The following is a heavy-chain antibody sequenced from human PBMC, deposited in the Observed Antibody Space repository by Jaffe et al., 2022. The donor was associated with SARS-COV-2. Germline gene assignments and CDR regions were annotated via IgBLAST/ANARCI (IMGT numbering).Heavy chain of an antibody. D-gene: IGHD6-13*01. CDR2: ISYDGSNK. J-gene: IGHJ3*02. CDR3: ARDRYSKPGSAFDI. V-gene: IGHV3-30-3*01. CDR1: GFTFSSYA. Sequence: QVQLVESGGGVVQPGRSLRLSCAASGFTFSSYAMHWVRQAPGKGLEWVAVISYDGSNKYYADSVKGRFTISRDNSKNTLYLQMNSLRAEDTAVYYCARDRYSKPGSAFDIWGQGTMVTVSS.